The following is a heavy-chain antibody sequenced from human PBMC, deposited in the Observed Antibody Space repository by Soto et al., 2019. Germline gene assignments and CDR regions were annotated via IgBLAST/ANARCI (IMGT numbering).Heavy chain of an antibody. CDR2: SAPEEGEP. D-gene: IGHD1-26*01. J-gene: IGHJ4*02. V-gene: IGHV1-24*01. CDR1: KNTLTELT. Sequence: ASVKVSFNVPKNTLTELTIDWLRQAPGKGLEWMGRSAPEEGEPIYPQKFQGRVSMTEDPSTDTAYMELTSLRFEDTAVYFCAADRKIVGTIGAFDFWGQGTQVTVSS. CDR3: AADRKIVGTIGAFDF.